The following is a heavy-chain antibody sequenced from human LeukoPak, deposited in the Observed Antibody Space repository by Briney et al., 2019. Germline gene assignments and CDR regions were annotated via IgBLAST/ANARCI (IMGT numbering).Heavy chain of an antibody. D-gene: IGHD2-2*02. Sequence: QPGGSLRLSCAASGFIFSSYGMHWVRQAPGKGLEWVAFIRYDGSKKYYADSVKGRFTISRDNAKNSLYLQMNSLRAEDTAVYYCARESSYYKNKYYYYYMDVWGKGTTVTVSS. J-gene: IGHJ6*03. CDR2: IRYDGSKK. V-gene: IGHV3-30*02. CDR3: ARESSYYKNKYYYYYMDV. CDR1: GFIFSSYG.